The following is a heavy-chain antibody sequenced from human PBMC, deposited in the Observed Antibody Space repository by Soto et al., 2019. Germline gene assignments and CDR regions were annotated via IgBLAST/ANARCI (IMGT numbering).Heavy chain of an antibody. V-gene: IGHV3-7*01. Sequence: EVQLVESGGGLVQPGGSLRLSCAASGFTFNNYWMTWVRQAPGKGLEWVANIKQDGSEKNSVDTVKGRFTIARDTEKSSMYLEMKRTRAEDTAVCYRARDRLENGYGSSGLDYWGQGTLGTVSS. D-gene: IGHD6-13*01. CDR1: GFTFNNYW. CDR2: IKQDGSEK. CDR3: ARDRLENGYGSSGLDY. J-gene: IGHJ4*02.